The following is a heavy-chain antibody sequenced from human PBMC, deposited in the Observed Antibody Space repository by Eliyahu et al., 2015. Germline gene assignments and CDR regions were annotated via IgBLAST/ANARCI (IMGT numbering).Heavy chain of an antibody. J-gene: IGHJ4*02. Sequence: QVQLVESGGGVVQPGRSLRLSCAAXGFTFSSXGMHXVRQAXXKGLEWLAVIWYDGSXTYYADSVKGRFTISRDTSKXTLYLQMNSLRAEDTAMYYCARDNYDYIWGSYTGMAYWGQGTLVTVSS. V-gene: IGHV3-33*01. CDR2: IWYDGSXT. CDR3: ARDNYDYIWGSYTGMAY. D-gene: IGHD3-16*01. CDR1: GFTFSSXG.